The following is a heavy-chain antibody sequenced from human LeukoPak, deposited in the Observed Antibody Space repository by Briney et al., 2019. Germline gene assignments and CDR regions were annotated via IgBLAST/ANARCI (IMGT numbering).Heavy chain of an antibody. CDR1: GGTFSSYA. CDR3: ASEAAAGYFDY. V-gene: IGHV1-2*04. Sequence: ASVKVSCKASGGTFSSYAISWVRQAPGQGLEWMGWINPNSGGTNYAQKFQGWVTMTRDTSISTAYMELSRLRSDDTAVYYCASEAAAGYFDYWGQGTLVTVSS. CDR2: INPNSGGT. D-gene: IGHD6-13*01. J-gene: IGHJ4*02.